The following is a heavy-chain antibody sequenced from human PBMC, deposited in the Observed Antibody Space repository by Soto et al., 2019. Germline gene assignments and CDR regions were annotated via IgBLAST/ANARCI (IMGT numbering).Heavy chain of an antibody. J-gene: IGHJ4*02. CDR1: GYTFTSYG. V-gene: IGHV1-18*01. CDR3: ARGQNRVSSGWSRIYFDY. Sequence: GASVKVSCKASGYTFTSYGISWVRQAPGQGLEWMGWISAYNGNTNYAQKLQGRVTMTTDTSTSTAYMELRSLRSDDTAVYYCARGQNRVSSGWSRIYFDYWGQGTLVTVSS. D-gene: IGHD6-19*01. CDR2: ISAYNGNT.